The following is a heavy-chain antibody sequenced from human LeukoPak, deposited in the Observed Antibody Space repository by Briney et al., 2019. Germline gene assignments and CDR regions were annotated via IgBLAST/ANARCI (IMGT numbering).Heavy chain of an antibody. Sequence: GGSLRLSCAASGFTLGDYDIHWVRQAPGKGPEWVSSISSNSDTIAYAEPVKGRFTVSRDNTINSLYLQMDSLRVEDTALYYCLSSSFDHWGQGTLVTVSS. V-gene: IGHV3-9*01. CDR2: ISSNSDTI. J-gene: IGHJ4*02. CDR1: GFTLGDYD. CDR3: LSSSFDH.